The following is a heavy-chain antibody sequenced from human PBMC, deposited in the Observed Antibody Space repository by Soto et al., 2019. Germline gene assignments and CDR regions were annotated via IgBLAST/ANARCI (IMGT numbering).Heavy chain of an antibody. V-gene: IGHV2-5*02. J-gene: IGHJ4*01. CDR2: LYWDDDK. Sequence: QITLKESGPTLVRPAQNLTLTGEFSGFFLSTYHMGVAWIRQPPGKAPEWLALLYWDDDKRYSPSLKDRLAISKDTSNNQVVLTITNIDPGDSSTYFCAHAGDYDLLTFDHWGPGTLVTVSS. CDR3: AHAGDYDLLTFDH. CDR1: GFFLSTYHMG. D-gene: IGHD4-17*01.